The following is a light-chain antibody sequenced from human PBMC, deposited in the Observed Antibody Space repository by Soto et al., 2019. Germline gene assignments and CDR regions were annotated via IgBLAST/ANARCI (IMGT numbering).Light chain of an antibody. Sequence: QSALTQPPSASGSPGQSVTISCTGTSSDVGGYDYVSWYKQHPGKAPKLMIYEVSKRPSGVPDRFSGSKSGSTAALTVSGLQAEDEADYYSSSYVGTNSYVFGTGTKVTVL. CDR1: SSDVGGYDY. V-gene: IGLV2-8*01. CDR2: EVS. CDR3: SSYVGTNSYV. J-gene: IGLJ1*01.